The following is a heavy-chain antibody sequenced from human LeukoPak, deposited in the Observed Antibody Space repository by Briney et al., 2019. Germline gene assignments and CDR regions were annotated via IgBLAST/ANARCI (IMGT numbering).Heavy chain of an antibody. CDR1: GFTFSSYW. Sequence: SGGSLRLSCAASGFTFSSYWMSWVRQAPGKGLEWVANIKQDRSEKYYVDSVKGRFTISRDNAKNSLYLQMNSLRAEDTAVYYCARDCSTSCSGAFDIWGQGTMVTVSS. CDR3: ARDCSTSCSGAFDI. D-gene: IGHD2-2*01. CDR2: IKQDRSEK. V-gene: IGHV3-7*01. J-gene: IGHJ3*02.